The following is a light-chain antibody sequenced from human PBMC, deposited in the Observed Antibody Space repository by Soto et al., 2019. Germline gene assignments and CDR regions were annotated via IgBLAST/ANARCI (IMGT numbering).Light chain of an antibody. Sequence: EIVLTQSPGTLSLSPGERATLSCRASQSVTSNYLAWYQQKPGQAPRALIFGASSRSAGIPDRFSGSGSGTDFTLTISRLEPEDFAVYYCHQYGTSPRTFGQGTKVEIK. CDR2: GAS. J-gene: IGKJ1*01. V-gene: IGKV3-20*01. CDR1: QSVTSNY. CDR3: HQYGTSPRT.